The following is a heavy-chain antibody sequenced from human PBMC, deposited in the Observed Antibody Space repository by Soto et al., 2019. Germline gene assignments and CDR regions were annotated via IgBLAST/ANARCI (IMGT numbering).Heavy chain of an antibody. CDR3: AVKDS. CDR1: GYRFINFY. J-gene: IGHJ5*01. Sequence: QVQLVQSGAEVKKPGASVRVSCKAFGYRFINFYLHWVRQAPGQGLEWMGWINQKNDETNYAQNFHGSCSMSPDTSLSVPYTPSSRRTSGDTAAYYCAVKDS. CDR2: INQKNDET. V-gene: IGHV1-2*02.